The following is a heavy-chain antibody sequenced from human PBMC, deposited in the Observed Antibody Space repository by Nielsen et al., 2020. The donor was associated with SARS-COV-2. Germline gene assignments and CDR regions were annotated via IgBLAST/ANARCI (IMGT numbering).Heavy chain of an antibody. CDR2: IYYSGST. CDR3: ARDPSSFYDILTGSRNYYGMDV. V-gene: IGHV4-59*01. D-gene: IGHD3-9*01. Sequence: WIRQPPGKGLEWIGYIYYSGSTSYNPSLKSRVTISVDTSKNQFSLKLSSVTAADTAVYYCARDPSSFYDILTGSRNYYGMDVWGQGTTVTVSS. J-gene: IGHJ6*02.